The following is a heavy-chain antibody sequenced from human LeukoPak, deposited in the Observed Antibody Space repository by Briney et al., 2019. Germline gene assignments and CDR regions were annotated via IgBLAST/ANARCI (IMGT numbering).Heavy chain of an antibody. CDR1: GFTFTSYS. J-gene: IGHJ4*02. D-gene: IGHD4-17*01. V-gene: IGHV3-15*07. CDR3: TPGGKDYVH. Sequence: PGGSLRLSCAASGFTFTSYSMNWVRLAPGKGLEWVGRVKSKSDGGTAEYAAPVKGRFTISRDDSKNTLYVQMSSLKIEDTALYYCTPGGKDYVHWGQGTLVTVSS. CDR2: VKSKSDGGTA.